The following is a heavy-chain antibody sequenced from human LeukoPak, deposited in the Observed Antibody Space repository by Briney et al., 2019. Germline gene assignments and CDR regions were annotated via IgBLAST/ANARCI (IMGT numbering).Heavy chain of an antibody. CDR1: GFNFGHYA. V-gene: IGHV3-43D*03. Sequence: GGSLRLSCAASGFNFGHYAMQWVRQAPGKGLEWVSLISWDASGTYYADSVKGRFTISRDNSKNSLSLQMNSLRPEDTALYYCAKERRGYYMDVWGKGTTVTVFS. D-gene: IGHD3-10*01. CDR3: AKERRGYYMDV. J-gene: IGHJ6*03. CDR2: ISWDASGT.